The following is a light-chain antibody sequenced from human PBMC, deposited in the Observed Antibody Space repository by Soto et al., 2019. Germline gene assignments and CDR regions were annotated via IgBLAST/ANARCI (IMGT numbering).Light chain of an antibody. CDR3: QQYHSSQYT. J-gene: IGKJ2*01. V-gene: IGKV3-20*01. CDR1: QSVSSSY. CDR2: DSS. Sequence: EIVLTQSPGTLSLSPGERATLSCRASQSVSSSYLAWYQQKPGQAPRLLIYDSSSGDTGIPDRFSGSRSGTDFTLTISRPEPEDFAVYYCQQYHSSQYTFGQGTKLEIK.